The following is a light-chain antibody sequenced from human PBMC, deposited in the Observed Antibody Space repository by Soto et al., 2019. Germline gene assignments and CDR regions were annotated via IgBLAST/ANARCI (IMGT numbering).Light chain of an antibody. CDR1: QSVSSSY. Sequence: EIVLTHSPGTLSLSLGERATLSCSSSQSVSSSYLAWYQQKPGQAPRLLIYAASSRATGIPDRFSGSGSGTDFTLTISRLEPEDFAVYYCQQYGSSPEWTFGQGTKVDIK. J-gene: IGKJ1*01. CDR2: AAS. CDR3: QQYGSSPEWT. V-gene: IGKV3-20*01.